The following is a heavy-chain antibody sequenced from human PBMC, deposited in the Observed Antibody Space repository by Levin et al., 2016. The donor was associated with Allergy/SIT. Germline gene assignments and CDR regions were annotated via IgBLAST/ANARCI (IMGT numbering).Heavy chain of an antibody. CDR1: GFTFSSYS. V-gene: IGHV3-21*01. CDR2: ISSSSSYI. Sequence: GGSLRLSCAASGFTFSSYSMNWVRQAPGKGLEWVSSISSSSSYIYYADSVKGRFTISRDNAKNSLYLQMNSLRAEDTAVYYCARDLRAATFHWYFDLWGRGTLVTVSS. J-gene: IGHJ2*01. D-gene: IGHD2-15*01. CDR3: ARDLRAATFHWYFDL.